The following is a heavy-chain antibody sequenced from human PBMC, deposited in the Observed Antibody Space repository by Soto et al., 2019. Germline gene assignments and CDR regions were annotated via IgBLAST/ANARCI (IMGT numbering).Heavy chain of an antibody. Sequence: GGSLRLSCAASGFTFSSYGMHWVRQAPGKGLEWVAVISYDGSNKYYADSVKGRFTISRDNSKNTLYLQMNSLRAEDTAVYYCAKDKGPPWGDYVGYYYGMDVWGQGTTVTVSS. V-gene: IGHV3-30*18. CDR3: AKDKGPPWGDYVGYYYGMDV. CDR2: ISYDGSNK. CDR1: GFTFSSYG. J-gene: IGHJ6*02. D-gene: IGHD4-17*01.